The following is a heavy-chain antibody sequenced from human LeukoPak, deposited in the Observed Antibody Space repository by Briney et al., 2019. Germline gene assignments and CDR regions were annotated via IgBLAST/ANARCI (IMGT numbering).Heavy chain of an antibody. V-gene: IGHV3-23*01. J-gene: IGHJ4*02. CDR3: AKGLVYYGSGSYDY. CDR1: GFTFSHIG. Sequence: PGGSLRLSCEASGFTFSHIGMVWVRQAPGKGLEWVSSIHPNGVNTHYADSVKGRFTISRDNSKNTLYLQMNSLRAKDTAVYYCAKGLVYYGSGSYDYWGQGTLVTVSS. D-gene: IGHD3-10*01. CDR2: IHPNGVNT.